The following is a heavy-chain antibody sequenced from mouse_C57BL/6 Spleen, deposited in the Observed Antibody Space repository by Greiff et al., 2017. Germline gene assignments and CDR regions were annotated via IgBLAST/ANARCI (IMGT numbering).Heavy chain of an antibody. J-gene: IGHJ2*01. CDR3: ARDHYYGSSYDY. CDR1: GYTFTSYW. V-gene: IGHV1-64*01. CDR2: IHPNSGST. D-gene: IGHD1-1*01. Sequence: QVQLQQPGAELVKPGASVKLSCKASGYTFTSYWMHWVKQRPGQGLEWIGMIHPNSGSTNYNEKLKSKATLTVDKSSSTAYMQLSILTSEDSAVYYCARDHYYGSSYDYWGQGTTLTVSS.